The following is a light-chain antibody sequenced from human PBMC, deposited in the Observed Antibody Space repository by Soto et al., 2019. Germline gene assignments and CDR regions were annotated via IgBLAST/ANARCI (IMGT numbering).Light chain of an antibody. Sequence: DIQMTQSPPSLSASVGDRVTISCRASQAINKNLNWYQLKEGQAPKLLIYSTSEVQPGVPSRFSGSISETEISLTITGLQPDDSATYFCQQSFKTPYTFGQGT. CDR1: QAINKN. J-gene: IGKJ2*01. V-gene: IGKV1-39*01. CDR2: STS. CDR3: QQSFKTPYT.